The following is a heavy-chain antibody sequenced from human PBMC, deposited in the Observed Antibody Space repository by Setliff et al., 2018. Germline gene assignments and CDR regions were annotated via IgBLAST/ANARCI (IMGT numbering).Heavy chain of an antibody. CDR1: GFTFSSYA. Sequence: PGESLKISCAASGFTFSSYAMSWVRQAPGKGLEWVSAISGSGGSTYYADSVKGRFTISRDNSKNTLYLQMNSLRAEDTAVYYCAKEGYYDFWSGYLTHYYYYMDVWGKGTSVTVSS. CDR3: AKEGYYDFWSGYLTHYYYYMDV. V-gene: IGHV3-23*01. D-gene: IGHD3-3*01. CDR2: ISGSGGST. J-gene: IGHJ6*03.